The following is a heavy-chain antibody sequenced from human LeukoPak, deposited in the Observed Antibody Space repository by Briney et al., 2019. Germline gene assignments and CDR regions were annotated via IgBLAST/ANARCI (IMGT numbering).Heavy chain of an antibody. CDR2: ISYGGSNK. Sequence: GRSLRLSCAASGFTFSSYGMHWVRQAPGKGLEWVAVISYGGSNKYYADSVKGRFTISRDNSKNTLYLQMNSLRAEDTAVYYCAKEEAYCSSTSCYGTWFDPWGQGTLVTVSS. J-gene: IGHJ5*02. V-gene: IGHV3-30*18. CDR1: GFTFSSYG. D-gene: IGHD2-2*01. CDR3: AKEEAYCSSTSCYGTWFDP.